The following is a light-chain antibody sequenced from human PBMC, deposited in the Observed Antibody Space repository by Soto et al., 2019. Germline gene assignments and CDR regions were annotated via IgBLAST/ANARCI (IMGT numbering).Light chain of an antibody. V-gene: IGKV1-5*01. J-gene: IGKJ1*01. CDR2: NAS. CDR3: QQYNSHSPT. Sequence: IPMTQSPSTLSASVGDRVTITCRASQSISSWLAWYQQKPEKAPKLLIYNASSLKSGVPSRFSGSGSGTEFTLTISGLQADDFATYYCQQYNSHSPTFGQGTKVDIK. CDR1: QSISSW.